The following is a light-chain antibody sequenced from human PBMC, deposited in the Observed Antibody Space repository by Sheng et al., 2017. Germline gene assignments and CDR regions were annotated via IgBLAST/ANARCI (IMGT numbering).Light chain of an antibody. Sequence: EIVLTQSPATLSLSPGQRASLSCRASQSVSSYLAWYQQKPGQAPRLLIYDASSRATGIPVRFSGSGSETDFTLTISSLEPEDFAVYYCQQRISWPLTFGGGPRWRSN. CDR2: DAS. CDR1: QSVSSY. CDR3: QQRISWPLT. V-gene: IGKV3-11*01. J-gene: IGKJ4*01.